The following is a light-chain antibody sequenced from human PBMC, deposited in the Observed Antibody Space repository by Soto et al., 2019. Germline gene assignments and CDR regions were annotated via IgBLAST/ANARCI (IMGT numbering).Light chain of an antibody. J-gene: IGLJ1*01. CDR3: SSYTPSSTYV. Sequence: QSALTHPASVSGSPGQSITIACTGSTSDIGGYEYVSWYQHYPGKAPRLIIYAVHSRPSGVSNRFSGSKSGNTASLTISGLQAEDEADYHCSSYTPSSTYVFGTGTKVTVL. CDR1: TSDIGGYEY. V-gene: IGLV2-14*03. CDR2: AVH.